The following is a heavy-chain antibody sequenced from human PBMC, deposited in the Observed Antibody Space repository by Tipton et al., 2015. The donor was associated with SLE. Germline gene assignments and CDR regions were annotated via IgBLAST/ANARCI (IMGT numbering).Heavy chain of an antibody. Sequence: SLRLSCAASGFTFSSYGMHWVRQAPGKGLEWVSEISAQGSSTTYADSVEGRFTISRDNAKNSLYLQMNSLRVEDTALYYCAKDISLRIGAASTGDFQHWGQGTLVIVSS. CDR1: GFTFSSYG. CDR3: AKDISLRIGAASTGDFQH. V-gene: IGHV3-74*03. CDR2: ISAQGSST. D-gene: IGHD6-13*01. J-gene: IGHJ1*01.